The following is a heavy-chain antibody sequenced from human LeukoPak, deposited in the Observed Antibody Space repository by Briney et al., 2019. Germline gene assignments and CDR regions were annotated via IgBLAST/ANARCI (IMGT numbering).Heavy chain of an antibody. CDR3: ARINIVGATTAVEDAFDI. CDR2: MNPNNGNT. J-gene: IGHJ3*02. D-gene: IGHD1-26*01. Sequence: ASVKGSCKASGYTFTSYDINWVRQATGQGLEWMGWMNPNNGNTGYAQKFQGRVTMTRDTSTSTVYMELSSLRSEDTAVYYCARINIVGATTAVEDAFDIWGQGTMVTVSS. CDR1: GYTFTSYD. V-gene: IGHV1-8*01.